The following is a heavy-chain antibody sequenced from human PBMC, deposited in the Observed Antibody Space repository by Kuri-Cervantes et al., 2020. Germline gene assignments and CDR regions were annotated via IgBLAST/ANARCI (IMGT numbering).Heavy chain of an antibody. CDR2: ISSSSSTI. J-gene: IGHJ5*02. D-gene: IGHD6-19*01. CDR3: ARVGYSSGWYWFDP. Sequence: GGSLTLSCAASGFTFSSYSMNWVRQAPGKGLEWVSYISSSSSTIYYADSVKGRFTISRDNAKNSLYLQMSSLRAEDTAVYYCARVGYSSGWYWFDPWGQGTLVTVSS. CDR1: GFTFSSYS. V-gene: IGHV3-48*01.